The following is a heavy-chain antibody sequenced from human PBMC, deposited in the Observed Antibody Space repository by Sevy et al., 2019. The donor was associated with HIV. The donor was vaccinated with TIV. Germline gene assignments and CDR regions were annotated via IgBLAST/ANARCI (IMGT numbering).Heavy chain of an antibody. CDR2: ISAYSGNT. V-gene: IGHV1-18*01. J-gene: IGHJ6*02. CDR3: ARDQYDSSGYYYSYYGMDV. D-gene: IGHD3-22*01. Sequence: ASVKVSCKASGYTFTSYGINWVRQAPGQGLEWMGWISAYSGNTNYAQNLQDRVTMTTDTFTSTAYMELRSLTSDDTAVYYCARDQYDSSGYYYSYYGMDVWGQGTTVTVSS. CDR1: GYTFTSYG.